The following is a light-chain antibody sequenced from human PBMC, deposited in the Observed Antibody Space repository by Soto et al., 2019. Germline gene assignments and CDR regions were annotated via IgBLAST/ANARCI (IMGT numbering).Light chain of an antibody. Sequence: HSALTQPASVSGSPGQSITISCTGTSSDVGSYNYVSWYQQHPGKAPKLMIYEVSNRPSGASNRFSGSKSGNTASLTISGLQAEDEAVYYCSSYTTSSTYVFGTGTKLTVL. CDR2: EVS. V-gene: IGLV2-14*01. J-gene: IGLJ1*01. CDR1: SSDVGSYNY. CDR3: SSYTTSSTYV.